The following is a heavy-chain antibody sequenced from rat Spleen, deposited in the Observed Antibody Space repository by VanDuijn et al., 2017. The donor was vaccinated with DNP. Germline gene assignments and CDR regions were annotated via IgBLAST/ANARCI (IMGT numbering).Heavy chain of an antibody. CDR1: GFSLTSYH. CDR2: VWSNGDT. D-gene: IGHD1-2*01. Sequence: QVQLKESGPGLVQPSQTLSLTCTVSGFSLTSYHVHWVRQPPGKGLEWMGVVWSNGDTSYSSVLKSRLSISRDTSKSQVLLTMNGLQTEDTATYYCTRHYTYWGQGVMVTVSS. J-gene: IGHJ2*01. CDR3: TRHYTY. V-gene: IGHV2-32*01.